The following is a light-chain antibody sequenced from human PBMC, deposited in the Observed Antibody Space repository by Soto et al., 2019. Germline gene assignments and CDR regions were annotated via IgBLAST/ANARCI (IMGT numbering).Light chain of an antibody. Sequence: DIVLTQSPGTLSLSPGDRATLSYRASQSVRSNYLAWYQHKPGQAPRLLIFGASRRATGIPDRFSGSGSGTDFTLSISRLEPEDFAVYHCQQYGSPPPTFGGGTKVEIK. CDR2: GAS. J-gene: IGKJ4*01. CDR3: QQYGSPPPT. CDR1: QSVRSNY. V-gene: IGKV3-20*01.